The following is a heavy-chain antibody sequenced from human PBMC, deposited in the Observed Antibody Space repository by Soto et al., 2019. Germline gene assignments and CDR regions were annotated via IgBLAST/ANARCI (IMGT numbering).Heavy chain of an antibody. CDR1: GFSFSSYW. J-gene: IGHJ3*01. V-gene: IGHV3-74*01. CDR2: INTDGSST. CDR3: ARSPGGYYIA. Sequence: EVQLVESGGGLVQPGGSLRLSCADSGFSFSSYWMHWVRQGPGKGLVWVSRINTDGSSTNYADSVKGRFTISRDNAKNTVYLQMNSLSAEDTAVYYCARSPGGYYIAWGQGTMVTVSS. D-gene: IGHD3-9*01.